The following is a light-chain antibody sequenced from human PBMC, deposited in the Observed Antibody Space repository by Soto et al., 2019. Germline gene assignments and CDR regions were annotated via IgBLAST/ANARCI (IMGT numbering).Light chain of an antibody. Sequence: QCVLTQPPSVSEAPRQRVTISCSGSSSNIGNNAVNWYQQLPGKAPKLLIYYDDLLPSGVSDRFSGSKSGTSASLAISGLQSEDEADYYCAAWDDSLNGRVFGGGTKLTVL. J-gene: IGLJ3*02. CDR1: SSNIGNNA. V-gene: IGLV1-36*01. CDR3: AAWDDSLNGRV. CDR2: YDD.